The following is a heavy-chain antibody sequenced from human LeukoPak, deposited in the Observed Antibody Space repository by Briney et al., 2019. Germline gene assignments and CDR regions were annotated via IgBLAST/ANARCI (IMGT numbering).Heavy chain of an antibody. CDR1: AYTFTRYG. CDR3: ARDPSNTSGYNAWFDY. J-gene: IGHJ4*02. D-gene: IGHD3-22*01. CDR2: ISCYNGNT. Sequence: ASVKDSCKASAYTFTRYGISWVRQAPGQGLEWMGWISCYNGNTHYAQNYQGRLTMTTDTSTSTAYMELRSLRSDDTAVYYCARDPSNTSGYNAWFDYWGQGTLVTVSS. V-gene: IGHV1-18*01.